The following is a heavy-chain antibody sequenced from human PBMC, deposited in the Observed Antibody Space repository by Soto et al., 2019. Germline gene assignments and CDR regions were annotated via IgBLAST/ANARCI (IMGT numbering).Heavy chain of an antibody. D-gene: IGHD3-22*01. Sequence: QVQLQQWGAGLLKPSETLSLTCAVYGGCFSGYYWSWIRQPPGKGLEWIGEINHSGSTKYNQSLKSRVTISVDTSKHQFSLKLRSVTDEDTAVYYCARLVYDSSLWGQGTLVTVSA. CDR2: INHSGST. CDR1: GGCFSGYY. V-gene: IGHV4-34*01. J-gene: IGHJ4*02. CDR3: ARLVYDSSL.